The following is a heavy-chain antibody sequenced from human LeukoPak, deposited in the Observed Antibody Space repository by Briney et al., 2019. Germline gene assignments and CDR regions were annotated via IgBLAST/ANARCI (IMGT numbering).Heavy chain of an antibody. CDR1: GFTFSDAW. J-gene: IGHJ4*02. Sequence: GGSLRLSCAASGFTFSDAWMSWVRQAPGKGLAWVGLIKRGTDGGTTEYAAPVKGRFTISRDDSKSIAYLQMNSLKTEDTAVYYCTRGWVTGYSGGSLGNYWGQGTLVTVSS. CDR3: TRGWVTGYSGGSLGNY. CDR2: IKRGTDGGTT. V-gene: IGHV3-15*01. D-gene: IGHD3-9*01.